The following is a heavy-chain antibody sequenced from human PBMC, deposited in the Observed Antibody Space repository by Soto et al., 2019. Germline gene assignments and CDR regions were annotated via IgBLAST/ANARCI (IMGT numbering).Heavy chain of an antibody. CDR2: ISAYNGNT. V-gene: IGHV1-18*01. D-gene: IGHD2-15*01. CDR3: ARDRVVAATHDAFDI. J-gene: IGHJ3*02. CDR1: GYTFTSYG. Sequence: AAVKVSCKASGYTFTSYGISWVRQAPGQGLEWMGWISAYNGNTNYAQKLQGRVTMTTDTSTSTAYMELRSLRSDDTAVYYCARDRVVAATHDAFDIWGQGTVVTVSS.